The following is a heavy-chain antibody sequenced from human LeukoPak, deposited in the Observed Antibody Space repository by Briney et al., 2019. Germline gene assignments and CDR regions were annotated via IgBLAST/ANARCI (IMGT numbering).Heavy chain of an antibody. CDR2: IYSGGST. CDR1: GFTVSSNY. CDR3: ARDIGHVMESSSSWYYFDY. D-gene: IGHD6-13*01. J-gene: IGHJ4*02. Sequence: PGGSLRLSCAASGFTVSSNYMSWVRQAPGKGLEWVSVIYSGGSTYYADSVKGRFTISRDNSKNTLYLQMNSLRAEDTAVYYCARDIGHVMESSSSWYYFDYWGQGTLVTVSS. V-gene: IGHV3-66*01.